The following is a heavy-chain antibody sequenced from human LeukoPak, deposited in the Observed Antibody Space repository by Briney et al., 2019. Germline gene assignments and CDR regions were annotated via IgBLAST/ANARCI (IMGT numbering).Heavy chain of an antibody. Sequence: PSETLSLTCTVSGGSISSYYWSWIRQPPGEGLEWIGYIYYSGSTNYNPSLKSRVTISVDTSKNQFSLKLSSVTAADTAVYYCARHFELWGGFPGIAAAGAYNWFDPWGQGTLVTVSS. D-gene: IGHD6-13*01. CDR1: GGSISSYY. CDR2: IYYSGST. V-gene: IGHV4-59*08. CDR3: ARHFELWGGFPGIAAAGAYNWFDP. J-gene: IGHJ5*02.